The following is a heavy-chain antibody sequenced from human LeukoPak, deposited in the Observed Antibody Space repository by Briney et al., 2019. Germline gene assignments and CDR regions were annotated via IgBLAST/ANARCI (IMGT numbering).Heavy chain of an antibody. CDR3: ARKYYYGSGSYYNTYYFDY. Sequence: GESLKISCKGSGYSFTSYWIAWERQMPGKGLEWMGIIYPGDSDTRYSPSFQGQVTISADKSIFTAYLQWSSLKASDTAMYYCARKYYYGSGSYYNTYYFDYWGQGTLVTVSS. CDR1: GYSFTSYW. V-gene: IGHV5-51*01. CDR2: IYPGDSDT. J-gene: IGHJ4*02. D-gene: IGHD3-10*01.